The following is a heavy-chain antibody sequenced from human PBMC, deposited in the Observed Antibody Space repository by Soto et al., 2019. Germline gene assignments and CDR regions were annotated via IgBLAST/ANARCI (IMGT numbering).Heavy chain of an antibody. D-gene: IGHD2-2*01. CDR2: IDPSDSYT. J-gene: IGHJ6*02. Sequence: GESLKISCKGSGYSFTSYWISWARQMPGKGLEWMGRIDPSDSYTNYSPSFQCHVTFSADKSISTSYLQWSSLKASDTAMYYCAAPNCSSTSCYHLGYYYYGMDVWGQGTTVTVSS. V-gene: IGHV5-10-1*01. CDR3: AAPNCSSTSCYHLGYYYYGMDV. CDR1: GYSFTSYW.